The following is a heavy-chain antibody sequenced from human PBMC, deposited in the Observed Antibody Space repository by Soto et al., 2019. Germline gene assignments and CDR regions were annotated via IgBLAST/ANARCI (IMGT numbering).Heavy chain of an antibody. Sequence: GGSLRLSCAASGFTISTFAMTWVRQAPGKGLESVCGMTGSGATIHYADSVRGRFTISKDNSKDVLFLQMDYLRDEDTAIYYCAKDAVYNDGLWLMDSWGQGTLVTVSS. CDR3: AKDAVYNDGLWLMDS. CDR2: MTGSGATI. J-gene: IGHJ4*02. V-gene: IGHV3-23*01. CDR1: GFTISTFA. D-gene: IGHD2-21*01.